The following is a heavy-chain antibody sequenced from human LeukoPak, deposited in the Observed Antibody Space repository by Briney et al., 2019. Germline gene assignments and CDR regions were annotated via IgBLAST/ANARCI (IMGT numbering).Heavy chain of an antibody. V-gene: IGHV3-66*01. J-gene: IGHJ4*02. CDR2: LYSGGGA. D-gene: IGHD3-3*01. Sequence: GGSLRLSCAASGFSVNTNYMTWVRQAPGKGLEWVSVLYSGGGAYYADSVKDRFTISRDYSQNTLLLQMNSLRAEDTALYYCAKADFWSPGVYWGQGTLVTVSS. CDR3: AKADFWSPGVY. CDR1: GFSVNTNY.